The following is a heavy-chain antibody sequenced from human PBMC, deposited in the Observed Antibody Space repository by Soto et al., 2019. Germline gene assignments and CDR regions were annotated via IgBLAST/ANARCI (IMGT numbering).Heavy chain of an antibody. CDR1: GFTFSSYA. J-gene: IGHJ5*02. CDR2: ISYDGSNK. V-gene: IGHV3-30-3*01. Sequence: TVGSLRLSCAASGFTFSSYAMHWVRQAPGKGLEWVAVISYDGSNKYYADSVKGRFTISRDNSKNTLYLQMNSLRAEDTAVYYCARVYRRWLVNNWFDPWGQGTLVTVSS. D-gene: IGHD6-19*01. CDR3: ARVYRRWLVNNWFDP.